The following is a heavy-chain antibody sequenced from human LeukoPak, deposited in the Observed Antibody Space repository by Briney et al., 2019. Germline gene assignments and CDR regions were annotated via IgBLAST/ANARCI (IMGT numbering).Heavy chain of an antibody. J-gene: IGHJ4*02. CDR1: GGSISSSSYY. CDR3: ARQGMSGETDQYYFDY. CDR2: IYYSGRS. V-gene: IGHV4-39*01. D-gene: IGHD3-3*01. Sequence: PAGTLSLTCTVSGGSISSSSYYWGWNRQPPGKGLEWVGSIYYSGRSYSNPSLKTRVTISATTSKNQCSLKQSSLTAADTAVYYCARQGMSGETDQYYFDYWGQGTLVTVSS.